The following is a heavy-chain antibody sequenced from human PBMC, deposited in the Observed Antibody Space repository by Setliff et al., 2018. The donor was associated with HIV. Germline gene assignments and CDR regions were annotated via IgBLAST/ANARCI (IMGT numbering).Heavy chain of an antibody. V-gene: IGHV4-61*02. J-gene: IGHJ5*02. CDR1: GGSVSTGNYY. CDR2: IYTSGST. CDR3: ARSNLEPTSKLFDP. D-gene: IGHD1-1*01. Sequence: SETLSLTCTVSGGSVSTGNYYWNWIRLPPGKGLEWIGRIYTSGSTNYNPSLKSRVTISLDMSNNRISLNLASVTAADTAVYYCARSNLEPTSKLFDPWGPGTLVTVSS.